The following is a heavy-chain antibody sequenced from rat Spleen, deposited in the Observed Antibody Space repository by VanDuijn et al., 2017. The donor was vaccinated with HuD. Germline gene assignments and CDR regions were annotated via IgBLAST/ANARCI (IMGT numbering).Heavy chain of an antibody. CDR2: ISYEGSST. V-gene: IGHV5-22*01. J-gene: IGHJ3*01. CDR1: GFTFSDYY. CDR3: ARPLALNWFAY. Sequence: EVQLVESGGGLVQPGRSLKLSCAASGFTFSDYYMDWVRQAPKKGLEWVASISYEGSSTYFVDSVKGRFTISRDNAKSTLYLQMNSLRSEDTATYYCARPLALNWFAYWGQGTLVTVSS. D-gene: IGHD3-2*01.